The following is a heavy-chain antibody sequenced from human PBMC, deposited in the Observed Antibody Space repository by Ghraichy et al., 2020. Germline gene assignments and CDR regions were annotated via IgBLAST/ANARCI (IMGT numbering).Heavy chain of an antibody. CDR3: AREYYDFWAGNYLDQ. CDR1: GYTFTTYR. Sequence: ASVKVSCKASGYTFTTYRIHWVRQAPGQRLEWMGRIIAGNGNTKYSQAFEDRVTLTRDTFANTAYMELSSLGPEDTAVYFCAREYYDFWAGNYLDQWGQGTPVTVSS. CDR2: IIAGNGNT. J-gene: IGHJ4*02. V-gene: IGHV1-3*01. D-gene: IGHD3-3*01.